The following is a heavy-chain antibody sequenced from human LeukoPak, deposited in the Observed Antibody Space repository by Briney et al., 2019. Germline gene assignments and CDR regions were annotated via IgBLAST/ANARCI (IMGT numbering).Heavy chain of an antibody. J-gene: IGHJ4*02. CDR1: GGSFSGYY. D-gene: IGHD5-24*01. CDR2: INHSGST. V-gene: IGHV4-34*01. CDR3: ARGRTLRWLQSYFDY. Sequence: PSETLSLTCAVYGGSFSGYYWSWIRQPPAKGLEWIGEINHSGSTNYNPSLKSRVTISVDTSKNQFSLRLSSVTAADTAVYYCARGRTLRWLQSYFDYWGQGTLVTVSS.